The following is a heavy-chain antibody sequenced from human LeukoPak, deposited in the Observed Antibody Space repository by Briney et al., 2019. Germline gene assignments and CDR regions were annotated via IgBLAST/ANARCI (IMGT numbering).Heavy chain of an antibody. CDR3: ASGVEMARPPDY. D-gene: IGHD2-8*01. CDR1: GYTFTSYY. V-gene: IGHV1-46*01. Sequence: ASVKVSCKASGYTFTSYYMHWVRQAPGQGLEWMGLIHPSGGSTSYAQKFQGRVTMTRETSTSTVYMELSSLRSEDTAVYYCASGVEMARPPDYWGEGTLVSVSS. J-gene: IGHJ4*02. CDR2: IHPSGGST.